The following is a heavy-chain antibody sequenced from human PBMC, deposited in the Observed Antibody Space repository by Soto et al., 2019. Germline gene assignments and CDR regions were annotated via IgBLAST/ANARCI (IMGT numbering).Heavy chain of an antibody. CDR1: GFTFSSYG. Sequence: GGSLRLSCAASGFTFSSYGMSWVRQAPGKGLEWVANIKQDGSEKYYVDSVKGRFTISRDNAKNSLYLQMNSLRAEDTAVYYCARVLGYDWFDPWGQGTLVTVSS. D-gene: IGHD5-12*01. CDR2: IKQDGSEK. CDR3: ARVLGYDWFDP. J-gene: IGHJ5*02. V-gene: IGHV3-7*01.